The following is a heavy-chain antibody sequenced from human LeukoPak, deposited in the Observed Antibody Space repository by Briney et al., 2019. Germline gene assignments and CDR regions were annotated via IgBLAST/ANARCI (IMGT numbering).Heavy chain of an antibody. J-gene: IGHJ4*02. CDR3: ARVKQQLVYLYYFDY. D-gene: IGHD6-13*01. CDR1: GFTFSSYW. CDR2: IKQDGSEK. Sequence: PGGSLRLSCAASGFTFSSYWMSWVRQAPGKGLEWVANIKQDGSEKYYVDSVKGRFTISRDNAKNSLYLQMNSLRAEDTAVYYCARVKQQLVYLYYFDYWGQGTLVTVSS. V-gene: IGHV3-7*01.